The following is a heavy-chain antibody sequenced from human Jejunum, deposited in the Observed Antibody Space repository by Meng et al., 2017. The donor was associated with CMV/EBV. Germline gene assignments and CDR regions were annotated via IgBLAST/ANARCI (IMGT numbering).Heavy chain of an antibody. CDR2: TSSSGYSI. CDR3: AGVPKGGHWYFDL. Sequence: ASGFTFSDYYMTWIRQAPGKGLEWISYTSSSGYSIYYADSVKGRFTISRDNAKNSLYLQMNSLRAEDTAVYHCAGVPKGGHWYFDLWGRGTLVTVSS. J-gene: IGHJ2*01. D-gene: IGHD2-15*01. V-gene: IGHV3-11*04. CDR1: GFTFSDYY.